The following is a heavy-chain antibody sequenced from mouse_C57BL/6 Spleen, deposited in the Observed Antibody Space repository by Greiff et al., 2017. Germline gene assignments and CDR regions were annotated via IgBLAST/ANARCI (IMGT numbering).Heavy chain of an antibody. Sequence: VHVKQSGPELVKPGASVKISCKASGYSFTDYNMNWVKQSNGKSLEWIGVINPNYGTTSYNQKFKGKATLTVDQSSSTAYMQLNSLASEDSAVYYCARGELGGYFDYWGQGTTRTVSS. J-gene: IGHJ2*01. V-gene: IGHV1-39*01. CDR3: ARGELGGYFDY. D-gene: IGHD4-1*01. CDR1: GYSFTDYN. CDR2: INPNYGTT.